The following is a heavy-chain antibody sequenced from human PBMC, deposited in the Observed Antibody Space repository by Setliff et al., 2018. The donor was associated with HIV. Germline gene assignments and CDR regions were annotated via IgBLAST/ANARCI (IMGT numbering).Heavy chain of an antibody. CDR2: IYYSGST. J-gene: IGHJ5*02. V-gene: IGHV4-59*11. CDR1: GGSISSHY. D-gene: IGHD2-15*01. CDR3: ARDSEVVVVAAYSKLSYNWFDP. Sequence: PSETLSLTCTVSGGSISSHYWSWIRQPPGKGLEWIGSIYYSGSTNSNPSLKSRVTISVDTSKNQFSLKLSSVTAAATAVYYCARDSEVVVVAAYSKLSYNWFDPWGQGTLVTVSS.